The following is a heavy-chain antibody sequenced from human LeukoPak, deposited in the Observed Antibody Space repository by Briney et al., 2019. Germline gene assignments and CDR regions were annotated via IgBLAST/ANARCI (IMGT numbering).Heavy chain of an antibody. Sequence: GGSLRFSCAASGFTFSNSAMSWVRQAPGKGLEWVANIKQDGSEKYYVDSVKGRFTISRDNARNSLYLQMNSLRAEDTAVYYCASLYDYGGNSDFDYWGQGTLVTVSS. CDR3: ASLYDYGGNSDFDY. CDR1: GFTFSNSA. J-gene: IGHJ4*02. V-gene: IGHV3-7*01. CDR2: IKQDGSEK. D-gene: IGHD4-23*01.